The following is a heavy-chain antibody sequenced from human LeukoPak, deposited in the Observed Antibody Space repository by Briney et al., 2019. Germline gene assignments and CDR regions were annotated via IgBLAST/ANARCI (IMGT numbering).Heavy chain of an antibody. V-gene: IGHV3-72*01. J-gene: IGHJ3*02. CDR2: SRNKANSYTT. CDR1: GFTFSGHY. CDR3: ARATGAFDI. Sequence: GGSLRLSCAASGFTFSGHYMDWVRQAPGKGLEWVGRSRNKANSYTTEYAASVKGRFTISRDDSKNSLYLQMNSLKTEDTAVYYCARATGAFDIWGQGTMVTVSS. D-gene: IGHD1-14*01.